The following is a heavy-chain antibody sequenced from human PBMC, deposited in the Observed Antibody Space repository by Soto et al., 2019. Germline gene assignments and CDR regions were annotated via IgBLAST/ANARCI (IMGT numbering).Heavy chain of an antibody. Sequence: QVQLVQSGAEVKKPGSSVKVSCKASGGTFSSYAIIWVRQAPGQGLEWMGGIIPIFGTANYAQKFQGRVTITADKSTSTAFMELSSLRSDDTAVYYCARGKDYYSSGIRSEFDYWGEGTVVTVS. J-gene: IGHJ4*02. V-gene: IGHV1-69*06. D-gene: IGHD3-22*01. CDR2: IIPIFGTA. CDR3: ARGKDYYSSGIRSEFDY. CDR1: GGTFSSYA.